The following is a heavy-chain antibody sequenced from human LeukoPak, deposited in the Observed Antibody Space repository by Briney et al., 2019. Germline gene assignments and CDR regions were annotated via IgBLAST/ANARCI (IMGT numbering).Heavy chain of an antibody. CDR3: ARGGRATIFGVVTNPSREYYFDY. J-gene: IGHJ4*02. D-gene: IGHD3-3*01. Sequence: ASVKVSCKASGYTFTGYYMHWVRQAPGQGLEWMGWINPNSGGTNYAQKFQGRVTMTRDTSISTAYMELSRLRSDDTAVYYCARGGRATIFGVVTNPSREYYFDYWGQGTLVNVSS. V-gene: IGHV1-2*02. CDR1: GYTFTGYY. CDR2: INPNSGGT.